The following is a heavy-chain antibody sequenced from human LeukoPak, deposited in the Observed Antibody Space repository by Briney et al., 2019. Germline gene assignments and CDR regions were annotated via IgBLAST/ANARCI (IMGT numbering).Heavy chain of an antibody. J-gene: IGHJ4*02. V-gene: IGHV4-61*02. CDR2: IYTSGTT. CDR1: GDSISSVNSY. CDR3: AREFHY. Sequence: SETLSLTCTVSGDSISSVNSYWTWIRQPAGKGLEWIGLIYTSGTTNYNPSPKSRLTISLDTSKNQFSLRLTSVTAADTAIYYCAREFHYWGQGTLVTVSS.